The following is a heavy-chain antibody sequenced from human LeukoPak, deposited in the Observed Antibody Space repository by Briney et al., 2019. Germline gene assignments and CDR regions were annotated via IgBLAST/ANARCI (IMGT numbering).Heavy chain of an antibody. CDR1: GGTFSSYA. CDR3: ATRQLLWFGELFLDP. V-gene: IGHV1-69*06. Sequence: ASVKVSCKASGGTFSSYAISWVRQAPGQGLELMGGIIPIFGTANYAQKFQGRVTITADKSTSTAYMELSSLRSEDTAVYYCATRQLLWFGELFLDPWGQGTLVTVSS. J-gene: IGHJ5*02. D-gene: IGHD3-10*01. CDR2: IIPIFGTA.